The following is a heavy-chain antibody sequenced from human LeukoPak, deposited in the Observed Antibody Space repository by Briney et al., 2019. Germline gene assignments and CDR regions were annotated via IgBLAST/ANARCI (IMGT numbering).Heavy chain of an antibody. CDR3: ARGAGTLTPPDY. CDR2: INPNSGAT. CDR1: GHTFTGYY. D-gene: IGHD6-19*01. Sequence: GASVRVSCKASGHTFTGYYIHWVRQAPGQGLEWMGRINPNSGATNYAQKFQGRVTMTRDTSISTAYMELSRLRSDDTAVYYCARGAGTLTPPDYWGQGTLVTVSS. V-gene: IGHV1-2*06. J-gene: IGHJ4*02.